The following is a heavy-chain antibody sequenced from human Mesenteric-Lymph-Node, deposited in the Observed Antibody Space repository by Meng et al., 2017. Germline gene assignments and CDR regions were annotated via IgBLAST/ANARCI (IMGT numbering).Heavy chain of an antibody. J-gene: IGHJ4*02. V-gene: IGHV1-2*06. CDR1: GYTFTGYY. Sequence: QGQRVQSGAEVKKPGASVKVSCKASGYTFTGYYMHWVRQAPGQGLEWMGRINPNSGGTNYAQKFQGRVTMTRDTSISTAYMELSRLRSDDTAVYYCAREGEYYYYSFDYWGQGTLVTVSS. D-gene: IGHD3-16*01. CDR2: INPNSGGT. CDR3: AREGEYYYYSFDY.